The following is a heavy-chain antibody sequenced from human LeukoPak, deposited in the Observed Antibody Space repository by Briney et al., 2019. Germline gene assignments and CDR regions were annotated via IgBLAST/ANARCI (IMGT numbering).Heavy chain of an antibody. CDR1: GYTFTSYD. CDR2: INPNSGGT. V-gene: IGHV1-2*02. CDR3: ARVTWDYDRSRFDP. D-gene: IGHD3-22*01. Sequence: GASVKVSCKASGYTFTSYDINWVRQATGQGLEWMGWINPNSGGTHYAQKFQGRVTMTRDTSISTAYMELSRLRSDDTAVYYCARVTWDYDRSRFDPWGQGTLVTVSS. J-gene: IGHJ5*02.